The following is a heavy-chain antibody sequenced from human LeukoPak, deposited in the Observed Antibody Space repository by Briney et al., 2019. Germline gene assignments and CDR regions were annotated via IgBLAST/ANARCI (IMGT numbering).Heavy chain of an antibody. CDR3: ARDKGIQLWLREYYFDY. Sequence: GGSLRLSCAASGFTFSSYWMSWVRQAPGKGLEWVANIKQDGSEKYYVDSVKGRFTISRDNAKNSLYLQMNSLRAEDTAVYYCARDKGIQLWLREYYFDYWGQGTLVTVSS. D-gene: IGHD5-18*01. CDR1: GFTFSSYW. J-gene: IGHJ4*02. CDR2: IKQDGSEK. V-gene: IGHV3-7*03.